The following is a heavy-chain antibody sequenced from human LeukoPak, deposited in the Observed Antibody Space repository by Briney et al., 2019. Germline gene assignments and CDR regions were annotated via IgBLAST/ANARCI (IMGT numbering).Heavy chain of an antibody. J-gene: IGHJ4*02. CDR1: GFTFSSYG. D-gene: IGHD3-22*01. V-gene: IGHV3-30*02. Sequence: GGSLRLSCAASGFTFSSYGMHWVRQAPGKGLEWVAFIRYDGSNKYYADSVKGRFTISRDNSKNTLYLQMNSLRAEDTAVYYCAKEEAYYYDSSGYHYRMLDYWGQGTLVTVSS. CDR3: AKEEAYYYDSSGYHYRMLDY. CDR2: IRYDGSNK.